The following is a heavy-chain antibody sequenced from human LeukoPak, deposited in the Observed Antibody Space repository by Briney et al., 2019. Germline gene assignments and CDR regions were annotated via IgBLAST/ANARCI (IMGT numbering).Heavy chain of an antibody. Sequence: GGSLRLSCAASGFTFSSYWIHWVRQAPGKGLGWVSDIDSDGSNTNYADSVKGRFTISRDNAKNSLYMQLNSLTAEDTAVYYCARVAVIYQYYMDVWGRGTTVTVSS. J-gene: IGHJ6*03. CDR3: ARVAVIYQYYMDV. CDR1: GFTFSSYW. V-gene: IGHV3-74*01. CDR2: IDSDGSNT. D-gene: IGHD2-2*01.